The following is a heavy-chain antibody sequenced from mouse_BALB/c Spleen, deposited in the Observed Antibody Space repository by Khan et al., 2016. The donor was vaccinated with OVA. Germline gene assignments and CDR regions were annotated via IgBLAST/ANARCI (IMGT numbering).Heavy chain of an antibody. V-gene: IGHV2-2*02. CDR2: IWSGGIT. D-gene: IGHD2-4*01. CDR3: ARNYDYDEGLAY. J-gene: IGHJ3*01. CDR1: GFSLTDYG. Sequence: QVQLKQSGPGLAQPSESLSITCTVSGFSLTDYGVHWVRQSPGKGLEWLGMIWSGGITDYNAAFISRLSISKDNSESQVFFKMNSLQANDTAIYYCARNYDYDEGLAYWGQGTLVTVPA.